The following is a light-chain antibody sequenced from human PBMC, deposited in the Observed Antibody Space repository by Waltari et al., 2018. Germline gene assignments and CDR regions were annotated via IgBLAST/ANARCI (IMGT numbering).Light chain of an antibody. CDR1: QSVGGN. CDR2: DAS. CDR3: QQRRTWPSIT. Sequence: EIVLTQSPATLSLSPGHRGTLPCRASQSVGGNLAWYQQKPGQAPRLLIYDASNRATGIPARFSGSGSGTDFTLTISSLEPEDFAVYYCQQRRTWPSITFGQGTRLDI. J-gene: IGKJ5*01. V-gene: IGKV3-11*01.